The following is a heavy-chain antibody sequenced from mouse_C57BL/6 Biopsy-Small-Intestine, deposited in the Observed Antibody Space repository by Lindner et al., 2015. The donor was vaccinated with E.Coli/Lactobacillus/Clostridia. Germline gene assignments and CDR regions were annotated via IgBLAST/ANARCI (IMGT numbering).Heavy chain of an antibody. CDR1: GGPFSAYS. J-gene: IGHJ4*01. Sequence: SVKVSCKGSGGPFSAYSINWVRQAPGQGLEWLGRIIPVSNVADYVQKFQGRVTISADKSTNTVFLELNGLRSEDTAVYYCVTRVRGTLNSDYWGQGTLVTVSS. V-gene: IGHV1-74*01. D-gene: IGHD3-1*01. CDR3: VTRVRGTLNSDY. CDR2: IIPVSNVA.